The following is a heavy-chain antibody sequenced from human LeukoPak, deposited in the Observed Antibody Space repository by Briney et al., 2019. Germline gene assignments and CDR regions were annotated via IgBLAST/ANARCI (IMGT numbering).Heavy chain of an antibody. CDR3: ARVSGSYDYVWGSYRPEGNFDY. J-gene: IGHJ4*02. Sequence: SVKVSCKASGGTFSSYAISWVRQAPGQGLEWMGGIIPIFGTANYAQKFQGRVTITADESTSTAYMELSSLRSEDTAVYYCARVSGSYDYVWGSYRPEGNFDYWGQGTLVTVSS. CDR1: GGTFSSYA. V-gene: IGHV1-69*13. D-gene: IGHD3-16*02. CDR2: IIPIFGTA.